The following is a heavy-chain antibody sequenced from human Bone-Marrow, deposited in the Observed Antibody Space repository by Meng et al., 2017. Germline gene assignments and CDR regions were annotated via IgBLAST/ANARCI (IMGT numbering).Heavy chain of an antibody. D-gene: IGHD2-15*01. J-gene: IGHJ5*02. Sequence: GQLQQGAEGVLQPSAPLAPSSVADGGSCSGSYWSWLRRPPGKGLEGLGEINQSGSTNYNPSLQSRVTISADTSKNQFSLKLSSVTAADTAVYYCASGYCSGGSCQVGWFDPWGQGTLVTVSS. V-gene: IGHV4-34*01. CDR1: GGSCSGSY. CDR3: ASGYCSGGSCQVGWFDP. CDR2: INQSGST.